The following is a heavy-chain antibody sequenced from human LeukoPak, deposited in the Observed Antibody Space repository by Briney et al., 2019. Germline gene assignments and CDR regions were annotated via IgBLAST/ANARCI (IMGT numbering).Heavy chain of an antibody. CDR3: ARGSVTMIVVAYDY. CDR1: GFTFSSYG. CDR2: INHSGST. D-gene: IGHD3-22*01. Sequence: GTLRLSCAASGFTFSSYGMSWVRQPPGKGLEWIGEINHSGSTYYNPSLKSRVTISVDTSKNQFSLKLSSVTAADTAVYYCARGSVTMIVVAYDYWGQGTLVTVSS. J-gene: IGHJ4*02. V-gene: IGHV4-34*01.